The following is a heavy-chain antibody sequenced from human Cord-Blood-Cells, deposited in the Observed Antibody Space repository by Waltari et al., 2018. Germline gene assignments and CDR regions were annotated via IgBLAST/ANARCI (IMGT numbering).Heavy chain of an antibody. CDR3: ARVGRRAYFDY. J-gene: IGHJ4*02. CDR1: GGSISSSSYY. CDR2: IYYSGST. V-gene: IGHV4-39*01. D-gene: IGHD1-26*01. Sequence: QLQLQESGPGLVKPSETLSLTCTVSGGSISSSSYYWGWIHQPPGKGLEWIGSIYYSGSTYYNPSLKSRVTISVDTSKNQFSLKLSSVTAADTAVYYCARVGRRAYFDYWGQGTLVTVSS.